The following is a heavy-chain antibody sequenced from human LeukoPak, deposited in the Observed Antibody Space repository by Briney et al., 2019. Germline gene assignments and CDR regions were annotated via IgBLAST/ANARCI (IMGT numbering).Heavy chain of an antibody. CDR3: ARAPSEIGGYYPEYFRH. V-gene: IGHV3-74*01. CDR2: IKSDGST. J-gene: IGHJ1*01. Sequence: GGSLRLSCAASGFTFSSFWMHWVRQAPGKGLVWVSRIKSDGSTNYSDSGKGRFTISRDNAKNTVSLQMNSLRVEDTGVYYCARAPSEIGGYYPEYFRHWGQGTLVTVSS. D-gene: IGHD3-22*01. CDR1: GFTFSSFW.